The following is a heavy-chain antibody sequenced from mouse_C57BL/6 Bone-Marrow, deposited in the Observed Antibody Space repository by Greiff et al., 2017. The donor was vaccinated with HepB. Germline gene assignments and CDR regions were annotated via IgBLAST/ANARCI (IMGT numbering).Heavy chain of an antibody. D-gene: IGHD2-4*01. V-gene: IGHV1-15*01. CDR2: IDPETGGT. CDR3: TREGLRQGFAD. Sequence: QVQLQQSGAELVRPGASVTLSCKASGYTFTDYEMHWVKQTPVHGLEWIGAIDPETGGTAYNQKFKGKAILTADKSSSTAYMELRSLTSEDSAVYYCTREGLRQGFADWGQGTLVTVSA. J-gene: IGHJ3*01. CDR1: GYTFTDYE.